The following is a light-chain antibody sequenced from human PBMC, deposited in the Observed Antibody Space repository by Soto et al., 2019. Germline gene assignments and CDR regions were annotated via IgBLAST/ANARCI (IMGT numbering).Light chain of an antibody. Sequence: IVLTQALGTLSLSPGERATLSCSASQSVSSSYLAWYQQKPGQAPRLLIYGASSRATGIPDRFSGSGAGAYFNLTISRLEPADFGVYYCQQYGSSHTFGQGTRLEIK. CDR2: GAS. CDR1: QSVSSSY. CDR3: QQYGSSHT. J-gene: IGKJ5*01. V-gene: IGKV3-20*01.